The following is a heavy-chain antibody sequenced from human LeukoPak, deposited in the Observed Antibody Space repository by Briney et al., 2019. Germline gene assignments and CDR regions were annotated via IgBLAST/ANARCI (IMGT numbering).Heavy chain of an antibody. CDR1: GYTFTGYY. J-gene: IGHJ5*01. Sequence: ASVKVSCKASGYTFTGYYFHWVRQAPGQGLEWMGFINPNSGGANHAQNFQGRVTMTRDTSISTAYMELNSLTSDDTAVYYCARAPVVGPLRFFDCWGQGTLVTVSS. D-gene: IGHD3-3*01. CDR2: INPNSGGA. CDR3: ARAPVVGPLRFFDC. V-gene: IGHV1-2*02.